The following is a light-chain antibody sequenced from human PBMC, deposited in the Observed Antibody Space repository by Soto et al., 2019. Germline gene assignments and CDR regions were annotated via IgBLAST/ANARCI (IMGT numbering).Light chain of an antibody. Sequence: DIVLTQSPRTLSLSPGERATLSCGTSKRLNSDYLAWYQQIPGQAPRVLIFGASTRAPGIPDRFSGSGSGTDFTLTISRLEPEDFAVYYCQQFGNSRYIFGPGTKVDIK. V-gene: IGKV3-20*01. J-gene: IGKJ3*01. CDR1: KRLNSDY. CDR2: GAS. CDR3: QQFGNSRYI.